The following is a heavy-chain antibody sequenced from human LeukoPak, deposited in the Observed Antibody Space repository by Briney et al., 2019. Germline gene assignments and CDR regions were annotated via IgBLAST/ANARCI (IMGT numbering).Heavy chain of an antibody. CDR2: IDTDGSSA. D-gene: IGHD4-17*01. J-gene: IGHJ4*02. Sequence: GGSLRLSCAASELTFSSYWMHWVRQPPGKGLVWVSRIDTDGSSATYADSVKGRFTISRDKAKNTVYLQMNSLRVEDTGVYYCASALTTVTPHFHCWGQGTLVTVSS. CDR1: ELTFSSYW. CDR3: ASALTTVTPHFHC. V-gene: IGHV3-74*01.